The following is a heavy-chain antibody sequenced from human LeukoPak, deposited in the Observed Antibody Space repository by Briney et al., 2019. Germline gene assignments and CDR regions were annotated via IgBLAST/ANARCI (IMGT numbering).Heavy chain of an antibody. CDR2: IWSVGTNT. J-gene: IGHJ4*02. V-gene: IGHV3-30*02. Sequence: PGGSLRLSCAPSGFTFSHYGMHWVRQAPGKGLEWVALIWSVGTNTYYGDPVKGRFTISRDNFKRSLYLQMNSLRAKDTVVYYFSKDCQRGFDCSSSLDKWGQGTLVTVSS. D-gene: IGHD4-11*01. CDR3: SKDCQRGFDCSSSLDK. CDR1: GFTFSHYG.